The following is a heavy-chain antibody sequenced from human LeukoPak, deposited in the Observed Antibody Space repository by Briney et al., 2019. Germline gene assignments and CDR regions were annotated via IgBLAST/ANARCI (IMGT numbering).Heavy chain of an antibody. J-gene: IGHJ3*02. V-gene: IGHV4-59*11. CDR2: IYFSETT. D-gene: IGHD3-22*01. CDR1: GAPLRSHY. CDR3: ARAGYYDSSGYSDAFDI. Sequence: SETLSLTCSVSGAPLRSHYWTWIRQSPGRGLEYIGHIYFSETTNYNPSLKSRVTISVDTSKNQFSLKLSSVTAADTAVYYCARAGYYDSSGYSDAFDIWGQGTMVTVSS.